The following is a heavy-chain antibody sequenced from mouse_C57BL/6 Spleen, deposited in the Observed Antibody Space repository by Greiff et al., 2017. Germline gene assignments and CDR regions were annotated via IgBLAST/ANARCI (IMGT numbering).Heavy chain of an antibody. Sequence: ESGPGLVKPSQSLSLTCSVTGYSITSGYYWNWIRQFPGNKLEWMGYISYDGSNNYNPSLKNRISITRDTSKNQFFLKLNSVTTEDTATYYCARDNYVDAMDYWGQGTSVTVSS. D-gene: IGHD1-1*01. CDR2: ISYDGSN. V-gene: IGHV3-6*01. CDR3: ARDNYVDAMDY. CDR1: GYSITSGYY. J-gene: IGHJ4*01.